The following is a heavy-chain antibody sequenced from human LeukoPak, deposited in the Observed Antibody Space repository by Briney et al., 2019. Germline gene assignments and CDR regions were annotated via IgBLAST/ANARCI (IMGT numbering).Heavy chain of an antibody. CDR1: GGPFSGYY. CDR3: ARRVYDHDY. V-gene: IGHV4-34*01. D-gene: IGHD5/OR15-5a*01. CDR2: INHSGST. Sequence: SETLSLTCAVYGGPFSGYYWSWIGQPPGKGLEWIGEINHSGSTNYNPSLKSRVTISVDTSKNQFSLKLSSVTAADTAVYYCARRVYDHDYWGQGTLVTVSS. J-gene: IGHJ4*02.